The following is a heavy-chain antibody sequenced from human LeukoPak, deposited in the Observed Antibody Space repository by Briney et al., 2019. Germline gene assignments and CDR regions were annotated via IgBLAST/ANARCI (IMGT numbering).Heavy chain of an antibody. J-gene: IGHJ4*02. CDR3: VSAKTCGGDCYHFDY. Sequence: GGSLRLSCAASGFSFSRSWMSWVRQAPGKGLEWVANIRPDGSDKCYVDSVRGRFIISRDNAKNSLYLQMNSLRAEDTAVYYCVSAKTCGGDCYHFDYWGQGALVTVSS. V-gene: IGHV3-7*03. D-gene: IGHD2-21*02. CDR2: IRPDGSDK. CDR1: GFSFSRSW.